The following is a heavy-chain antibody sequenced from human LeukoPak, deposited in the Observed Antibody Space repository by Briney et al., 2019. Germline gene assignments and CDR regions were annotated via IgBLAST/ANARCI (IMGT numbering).Heavy chain of an antibody. V-gene: IGHV4-4*07. CDR3: ARDCTIAAAGICYYYYYGMDV. D-gene: IGHD6-13*01. CDR1: GGSISSYY. Sequence: PSKTLSLTCTVSGGSISSYYWSWIRQPAGKGLEWIGRIYTSGSTNYNPSLKSRVTMSVDTSKNQFSLKLSSVTAADTAVYYCARDCTIAAAGICYYYYYGMDVWGQGTTVTVSS. CDR2: IYTSGST. J-gene: IGHJ6*02.